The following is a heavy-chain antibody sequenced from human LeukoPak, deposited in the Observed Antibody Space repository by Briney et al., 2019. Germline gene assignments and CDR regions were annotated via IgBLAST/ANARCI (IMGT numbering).Heavy chain of an antibody. CDR3: ARGHCGGDCYSMPIDY. V-gene: IGHV1-69*13. Sequence: GASVKVSCKASGGTFISYAISWVRQAPGQGLEWMGGIIPIFGTANYAQKFQGRVTITADESTSTAYMELSSLRSEDTAVYYCARGHCGGDCYSMPIDYWGQGTLVTVSS. D-gene: IGHD2-21*02. CDR2: IIPIFGTA. J-gene: IGHJ4*02. CDR1: GGTFISYA.